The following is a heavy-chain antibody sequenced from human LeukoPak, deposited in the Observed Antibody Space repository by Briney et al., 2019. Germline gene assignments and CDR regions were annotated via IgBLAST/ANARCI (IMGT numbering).Heavy chain of an antibody. CDR3: ARDNFAAVAGTDAFDI. CDR2: ISYDGSNK. V-gene: IGHV3-30*19. D-gene: IGHD6-19*01. Sequence: GGSLRLSCAASGFTFSSYGMHWVRQAPGKGLEWVAVISYDGSNKYYADSVKGRFTISRDNSKNTLYLQMNSLGAEDTAVYYCARDNFAAVAGTDAFDIWGQGTMVTVSS. CDR1: GFTFSSYG. J-gene: IGHJ3*02.